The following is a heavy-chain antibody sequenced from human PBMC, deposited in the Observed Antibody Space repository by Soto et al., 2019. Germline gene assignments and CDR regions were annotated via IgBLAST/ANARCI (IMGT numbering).Heavy chain of an antibody. CDR2: INPNSGGT. V-gene: IGHV1-2*02. D-gene: IGHD1-7*01. CDR1: GYTFTGYY. Sequence: GSSVKVSCKASGYTFTGYYMHWVRQAPGQGLEWMGWINPNSGGTNYAQKFQGRVTMTRDTSISTAYMELSRLRSDDTAVYYCARAGDRLELLLDVWGQGTTVTVSS. J-gene: IGHJ6*02. CDR3: ARAGDRLELLLDV.